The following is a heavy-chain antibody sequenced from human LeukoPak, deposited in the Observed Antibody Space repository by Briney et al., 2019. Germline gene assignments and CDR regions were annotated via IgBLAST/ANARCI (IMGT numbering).Heavy chain of an antibody. CDR1: GLTFGTTA. Sequence: PGGSLRLSCAASGLTFGTTAMSWVRQAPGKGLEWVSTISGYGASTYYADSVKGRFTFSRDNSKNTLYLQVNSLRAEDTAVYYCARGGYYDSSGLFDYWGQGTLVTVSS. J-gene: IGHJ4*02. D-gene: IGHD3-22*01. CDR3: ARGGYYDSSGLFDY. CDR2: ISGYGAST. V-gene: IGHV3-23*01.